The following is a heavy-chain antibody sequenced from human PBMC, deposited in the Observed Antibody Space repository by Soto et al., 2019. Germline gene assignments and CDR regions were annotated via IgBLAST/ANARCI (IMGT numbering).Heavy chain of an antibody. J-gene: IGHJ3*02. V-gene: IGHV1-69*01. CDR3: ARASDFTHSSSWSKTFFDI. CDR2: IIPIFGTA. D-gene: IGHD6-13*01. CDR1: GGTFSSYA. Sequence: QVQLVQSGAEVKKPGSSVKVSCKASGGTFSSYAISWVRQAPGQGLEWMGGIIPIFGTANYAQKFQGRGTVTADESTSTACMGLSSLRSEDTAVYYCARASDFTHSSSWSKTFFDIWGQGTMVTVSS.